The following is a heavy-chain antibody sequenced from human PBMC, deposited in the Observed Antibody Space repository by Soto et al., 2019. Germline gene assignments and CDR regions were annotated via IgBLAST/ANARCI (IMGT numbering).Heavy chain of an antibody. J-gene: IGHJ4*02. Sequence: SETLSLTCTVSGGSISSYYWSWIRQPPGKGLEWIGYIYYSGSTNYNPSLKSRVTISVDTSKNQFSLKLSSVTAADTAVYYCARAPHYDILTGYYRKYYFDYWGQGTLVTVSS. CDR2: IYYSGST. CDR3: ARAPHYDILTGYYRKYYFDY. V-gene: IGHV4-59*01. CDR1: GGSISSYY. D-gene: IGHD3-9*01.